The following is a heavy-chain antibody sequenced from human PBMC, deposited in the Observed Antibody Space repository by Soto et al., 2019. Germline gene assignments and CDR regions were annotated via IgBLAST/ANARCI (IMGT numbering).Heavy chain of an antibody. J-gene: IGHJ4*02. CDR1: GGTFSSYA. Sequence: ASVKVSCKASGGTFSSYAISWVRQAPGQGLEWMGGIIPIFGTANYAQKFQGRVTITADESTSTAYMELSSLRSEDTAVYYCAGDLGSSWAPDYWGQGTLVTVSS. D-gene: IGHD6-13*01. CDR2: IIPIFGTA. V-gene: IGHV1-69*13. CDR3: AGDLGSSWAPDY.